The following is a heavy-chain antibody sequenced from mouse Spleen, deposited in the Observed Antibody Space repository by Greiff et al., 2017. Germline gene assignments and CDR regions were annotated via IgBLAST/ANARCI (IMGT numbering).Heavy chain of an antibody. CDR1: GYTFTSYV. D-gene: IGHD2-3*01. V-gene: IGHV1-14*01. CDR2: INPYNDGT. Sequence: VQLQQSGPELVKPGASVKMSCKASGYTFTSYVMHWVKQKPGQGLEWIGYINPYNDGTKYNEKFKGKATLTSDKSSSTAYMELSSLTSEDSAVYYCARDDPDGYYVDYAMDYWGQGTSVTVSS. CDR3: ARDDPDGYYVDYAMDY. J-gene: IGHJ4*01.